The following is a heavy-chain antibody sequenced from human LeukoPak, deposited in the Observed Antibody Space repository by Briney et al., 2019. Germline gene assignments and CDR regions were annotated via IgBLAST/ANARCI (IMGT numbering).Heavy chain of an antibody. CDR1: GYSFTSYW. CDR2: IYPGDSDT. CDR3: ARPVYGDYSFLAFDI. D-gene: IGHD4-17*01. Sequence: GESLKISCKGSGYSFTSYWIGWVRQMPGKGLEWMGIIYPGDSDTRYSPSFQGQVTISADKSLSTAYLQWSSLKASDTAMYYCARPVYGDYSFLAFDIWGQGTMVTVSS. V-gene: IGHV5-51*01. J-gene: IGHJ3*02.